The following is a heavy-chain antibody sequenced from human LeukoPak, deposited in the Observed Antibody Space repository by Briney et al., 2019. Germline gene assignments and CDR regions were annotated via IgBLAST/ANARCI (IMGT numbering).Heavy chain of an antibody. D-gene: IGHD6-13*01. J-gene: IGHJ4*02. V-gene: IGHV3-23*01. Sequence: GGSLRLSCAASGFTFSSYAMSWVRQAPGKGLEWVSAISGSGGSTHYADSVKGRFTISRDNSKNTLYLQMHSLRAEDTAVYYCAKDNRAAAGFDYWGQGTLVTVSS. CDR1: GFTFSSYA. CDR2: ISGSGGST. CDR3: AKDNRAAAGFDY.